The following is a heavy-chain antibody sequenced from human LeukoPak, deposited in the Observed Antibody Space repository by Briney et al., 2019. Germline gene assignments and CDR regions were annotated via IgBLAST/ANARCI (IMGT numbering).Heavy chain of an antibody. Sequence: ASVKVSCKASGYTFTGYYMHWVRQAPGQGLEWMGWINPNSGGTNYAQKFQGRVTMTRDTSISTAYMELRSLRSDDTAVYYCARAFGGFITNFDYWGQGTLVTVSS. CDR2: INPNSGGT. J-gene: IGHJ4*02. V-gene: IGHV1-2*02. CDR1: GYTFTGYY. D-gene: IGHD3-16*02. CDR3: ARAFGGFITNFDY.